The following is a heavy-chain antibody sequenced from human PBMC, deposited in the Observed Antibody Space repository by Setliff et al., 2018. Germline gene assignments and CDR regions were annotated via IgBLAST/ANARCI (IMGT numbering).Heavy chain of an antibody. CDR3: ARGKTFFGAFIRAFDI. D-gene: IGHD3-3*01. V-gene: IGHV4-59*11. CDR1: GGTIDSHY. J-gene: IGHJ3*02. CDR2: IYYSGNT. Sequence: SETLSLTCSVSGGTIDSHYWSWIRQPPGKGLEWIGSIYYSGNTNYNPSLKSRVTISIDTSKNQFSLKLSSVTAADTAVYHCARGKTFFGAFIRAFDIWGQGRMVTVSS.